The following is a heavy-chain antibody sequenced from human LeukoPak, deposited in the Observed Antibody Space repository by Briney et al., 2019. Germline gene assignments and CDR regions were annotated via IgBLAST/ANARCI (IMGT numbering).Heavy chain of an antibody. Sequence: ASVKVSCKASGYTFTGYYMHWVRQAPGQGLEWMGGIIPIFGTANYAQKFQGRVTITADESTSTACMELSSLRSEDTAVYYCARGGSSGPFDYWGQGTLVTVSS. D-gene: IGHD6-19*01. CDR3: ARGGSSGPFDY. V-gene: IGHV1-69*13. CDR2: IIPIFGTA. CDR1: GYTFTGYY. J-gene: IGHJ4*02.